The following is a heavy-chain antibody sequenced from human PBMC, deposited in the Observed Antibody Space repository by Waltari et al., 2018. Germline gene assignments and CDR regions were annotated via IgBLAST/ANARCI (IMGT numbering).Heavy chain of an antibody. CDR2: IYYSGST. D-gene: IGHD6-19*01. V-gene: IGHV4-39*01. CDR1: GGSISSSCYY. J-gene: IGHJ3*02. Sequence: QLQLQESGPGLVKPSETLSLTCTVSGGSISSSCYYWGWLRQPPGKGLEWIGSIYYSGSTYYNPSLKSRVTISVDTSKNQFSLKLSSVTAADTAVYYCASYSSGWYLVAFDIWGQGTMVTVSS. CDR3: ASYSSGWYLVAFDI.